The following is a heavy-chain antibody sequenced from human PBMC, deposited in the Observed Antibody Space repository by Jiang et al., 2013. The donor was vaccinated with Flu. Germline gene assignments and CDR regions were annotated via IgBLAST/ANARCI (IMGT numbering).Heavy chain of an antibody. Sequence: SGAEVRKPGASVKVSCKAFGYTFTSYDINWVRQATGQGLEWMGWMNPNSGNTGYAQKFQGRVTMTRNTSISTAYMELSSLRSEDTAVYYCARPRWLQELTGSYAFDIWGQGTMVTVSS. CDR3: ARPRWLQELTGSYAFDI. CDR2: MNPNSGNT. CDR1: GYTFTSYD. D-gene: IGHD5-24*01. J-gene: IGHJ3*02. V-gene: IGHV1-8*01.